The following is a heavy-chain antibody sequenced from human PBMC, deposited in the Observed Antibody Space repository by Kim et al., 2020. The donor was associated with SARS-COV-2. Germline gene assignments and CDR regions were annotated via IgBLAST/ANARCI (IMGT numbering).Heavy chain of an antibody. CDR3: ARRSRGDGSPGY. V-gene: IGHV4-39*01. J-gene: IGHJ4*02. D-gene: IGHD3-16*01. Sequence: PSLKSRVTISVDTSKKQFSLKLTSVTAADTAVYYCARRSRGDGSPGYWGQGTLVTVSS.